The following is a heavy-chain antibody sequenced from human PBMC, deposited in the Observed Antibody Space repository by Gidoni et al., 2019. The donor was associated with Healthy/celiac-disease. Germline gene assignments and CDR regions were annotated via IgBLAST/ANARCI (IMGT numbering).Heavy chain of an antibody. CDR2: IYHSGST. D-gene: IGHD4-17*01. J-gene: IGHJ2*01. Sequence: QVQLQESGPGLVKPSATLSLTCSVSGSSISSGYYWGWIRQPPGKGLEWFGSIYHSGSTYYNPSLKSRVTISVDTSKNQFSLKLSSVTAADTAVYYCAREGVGDREYLWGRGTLVTVSS. CDR1: GSSISSGYY. CDR3: AREGVGDREYL. V-gene: IGHV4-38-2*02.